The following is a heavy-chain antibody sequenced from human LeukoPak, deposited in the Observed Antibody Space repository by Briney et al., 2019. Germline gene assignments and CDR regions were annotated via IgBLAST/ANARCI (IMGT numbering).Heavy chain of an antibody. CDR2: ISAYNGNT. Sequence: GASVKVSCKASGGTFSSYAISWVRQAPGQGLEWMGWISAYNGNTNYAQKLQGRVTMTTDTSTSTAYMELRSLRSDDTAVYYCAREVSSSWPWRNWFDPWGQGTLVTVSS. CDR3: AREVSSSWPWRNWFDP. CDR1: GGTFSSYA. D-gene: IGHD6-13*01. J-gene: IGHJ5*02. V-gene: IGHV1-18*01.